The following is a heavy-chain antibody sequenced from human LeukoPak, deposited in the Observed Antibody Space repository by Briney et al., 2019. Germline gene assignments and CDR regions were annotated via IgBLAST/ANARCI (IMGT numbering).Heavy chain of an antibody. CDR2: TIPIFGTA. J-gene: IGHJ5*02. CDR1: GGTFSSYA. CDR3: ARDDPYYYGSGSSYNWFDP. Sequence: SVKVSCKASGGTFSSYAISWVRQAPGQGLEWMGGTIPIFGTANYAQKFQGRVTITADESTSTAYMELSSLRSEDTAVYYCARDDPYYYGSGSSYNWFDPWGQGTLVTVSS. D-gene: IGHD3-10*01. V-gene: IGHV1-69*13.